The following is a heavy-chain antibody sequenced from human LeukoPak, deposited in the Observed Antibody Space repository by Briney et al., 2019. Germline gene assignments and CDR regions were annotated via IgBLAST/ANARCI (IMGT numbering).Heavy chain of an antibody. CDR3: ARVAKLELRTALGY. J-gene: IGHJ4*02. CDR2: INTNTGNP. V-gene: IGHV7-4-1*02. Sequence: ASVKVSCKASGYTFTSYAMNWVRQAPGQGLEWMGWINTNTGNPTYAQGFTGRFVFSLDTSVSTAYLQISSLKAKDTAVYYCARVAKLELRTALGYWGQGTLVTVSS. D-gene: IGHD1-7*01. CDR1: GYTFTSYA.